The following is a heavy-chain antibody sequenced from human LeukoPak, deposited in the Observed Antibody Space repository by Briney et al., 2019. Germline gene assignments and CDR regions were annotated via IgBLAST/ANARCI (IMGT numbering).Heavy chain of an antibody. CDR1: GGSISSSSYY. Sequence: SETLSLTCTVSGGSISSSSYYWGWIRQPPGKGLEWIGSIYYSGSTYYNPSLKSRVTISVDTSKNQFSLKLSSVTAADTAVYYCARHVPKKYSSRQAKGIDVWGQGTTVTVSS. V-gene: IGHV4-39*01. CDR3: ARHVPKKYSSRQAKGIDV. J-gene: IGHJ6*02. CDR2: IYYSGST. D-gene: IGHD6-13*01.